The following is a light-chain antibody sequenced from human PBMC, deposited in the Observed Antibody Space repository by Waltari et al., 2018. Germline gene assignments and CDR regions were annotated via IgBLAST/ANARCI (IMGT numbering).Light chain of an antibody. CDR2: EVN. CDR1: RNDIVGLTY. V-gene: IGLV2-11*01. J-gene: IGLJ2*01. CDR3: CSFADTYVFV. Sequence: QAPLTQPRSVSGFPGQSVTISSTGTRNDIVGLTYFPWYQQYPGTAPKLMIYEVNKRPSGVSDRFSGSKSGNTASLTISGLQAEDEADYYCCSFADTYVFVFGGGTRLTVL.